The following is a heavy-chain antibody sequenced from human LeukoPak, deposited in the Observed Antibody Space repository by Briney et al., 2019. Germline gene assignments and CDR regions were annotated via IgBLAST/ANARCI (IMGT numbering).Heavy chain of an antibody. Sequence: SVKVSFTASGGTFSSYVISWVRQAPGPGLERVGGIFPIFGTANYAQKFQCRVTIPAAGSTSTGYMELSSLRSEDTAVYYCARAQCDYGSDPYYFDYWGQGTLVTVSS. CDR1: GGTFSSYV. V-gene: IGHV1-69*01. J-gene: IGHJ4*02. CDR2: IFPIFGTA. D-gene: IGHD3-10*01. CDR3: ARAQCDYGSDPYYFDY.